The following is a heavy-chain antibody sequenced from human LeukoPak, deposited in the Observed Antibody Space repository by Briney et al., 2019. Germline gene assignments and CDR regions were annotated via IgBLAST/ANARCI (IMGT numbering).Heavy chain of an antibody. V-gene: IGHV3-21*04. CDR3: AKDHPEMAAIRGYFDY. D-gene: IGHD5-24*01. CDR1: GFTFSSYS. CDR2: ISSSSSYI. J-gene: IGHJ4*02. Sequence: WGSLRLSCAASGFTFSSYSMNWVRQAPGKGLEWVSSISSSSSYIYYADSVKGRFTISRDNSKNTLFLQMNSLRAEDTAIYYCAKDHPEMAAIRGYFDYWGQGTLVTVSS.